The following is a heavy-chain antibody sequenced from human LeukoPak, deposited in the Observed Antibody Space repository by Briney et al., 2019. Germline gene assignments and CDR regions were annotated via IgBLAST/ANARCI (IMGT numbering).Heavy chain of an antibody. V-gene: IGHV4-34*01. D-gene: IGHD1-26*01. CDR3: ARWSGYLGATHYYYYYYMDV. CDR2: INHSGST. J-gene: IGHJ6*03. Sequence: PSETLSLTCAVYGGSFSGYYWSWIRQPPGKGLEWIGEINHSGSTNYNPSLKSRVTISVDTSKNQFSLKLSSVTAADTAVYYCARWSGYLGATHYYYYYYMDVWGKGTTVTISS. CDR1: GGSFSGYY.